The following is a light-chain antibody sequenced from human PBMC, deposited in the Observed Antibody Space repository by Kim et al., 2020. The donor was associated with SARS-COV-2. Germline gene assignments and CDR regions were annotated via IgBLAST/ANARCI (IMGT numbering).Light chain of an antibody. CDR3: QAWDNNAAI. J-gene: IGLJ2*01. Sequence: GSPGQTATIPCSGDNLGGRYVSWYQQRPGQTPVLVMYQDIERPSGIPDRFSGSNSGNTATLTISGTQAMDEADYYCQAWDNNAAIFGGGTKVTVL. CDR1: NLGGRY. CDR2: QDI. V-gene: IGLV3-1*01.